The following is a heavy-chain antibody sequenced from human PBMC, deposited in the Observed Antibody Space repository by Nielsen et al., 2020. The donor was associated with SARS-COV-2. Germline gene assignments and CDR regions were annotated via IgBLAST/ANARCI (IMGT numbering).Heavy chain of an antibody. V-gene: IGHV4-34*01. CDR2: INHSGST. J-gene: IGHJ4*02. Sequence: SETLSLTCAVYGGPFSGYYWSWTRQPPGKGLEWIGEINHSGSTNYNPSLKSRVTISVDTSKNQFSLKLSSVTAADTAVYYCARDTKIQLWLGPFDYWSQGTLVTVSS. CDR3: ARDTKIQLWLGPFDY. CDR1: GGPFSGYY. D-gene: IGHD5-18*01.